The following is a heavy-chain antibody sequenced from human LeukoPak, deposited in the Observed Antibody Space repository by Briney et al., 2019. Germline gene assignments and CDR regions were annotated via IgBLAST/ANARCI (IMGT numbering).Heavy chain of an antibody. V-gene: IGHV4-34*01. Sequence: GSLRLSCAASGFTFSSYGMHWVRQAPGKGLEWIGEINHSGSTNYNPSLKSRVTISVDTSKNQFSLKLSSVTAADTAVYYCARGVYSNWFDPWGQGTLVTVSS. CDR2: INHSGST. CDR3: ARGVYSNWFDP. J-gene: IGHJ5*02. CDR1: GFTFSSYG. D-gene: IGHD4-11*01.